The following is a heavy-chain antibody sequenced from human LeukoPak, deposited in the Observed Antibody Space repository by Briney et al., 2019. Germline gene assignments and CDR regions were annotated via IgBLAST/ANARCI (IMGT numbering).Heavy chain of an antibody. J-gene: IGHJ6*03. D-gene: IGHD2-15*01. CDR1: GGSISSSSYY. CDR2: IDYSVST. V-gene: IGHV4-39*07. CDR3: ARLGYCSGGSCYYYYYMDV. Sequence: SETLSLTCTVSGGSISSSSYYWGWIRQPPGKGLEWIGSIDYSVSTYYNPSLKSRVTMSGDTSKNQFSLKLSSVTAAGTAAYYCARLGYCSGGSCYYYYYMDVWGKGTTVTASS.